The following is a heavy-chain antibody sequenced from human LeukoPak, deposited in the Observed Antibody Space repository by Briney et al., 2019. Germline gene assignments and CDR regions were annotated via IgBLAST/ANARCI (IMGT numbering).Heavy chain of an antibody. D-gene: IGHD1-26*01. CDR3: ARSGTHYTLDY. Sequence: GSLRLSCAASGFTVSNKHMSWVRQAPGKGLEWVSVIYSGGSTYYADSVKVRFTISRDNSKNTVYLLMNTLRAEDTALYYCARSGTHYTLDYWGQGSLVTVSS. CDR2: IYSGGST. V-gene: IGHV3-66*01. CDR1: GFTVSNKH. J-gene: IGHJ4*02.